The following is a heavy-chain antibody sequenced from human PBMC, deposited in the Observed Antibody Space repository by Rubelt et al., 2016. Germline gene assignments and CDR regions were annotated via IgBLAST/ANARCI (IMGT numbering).Heavy chain of an antibody. CDR1: GFTFGDYA. J-gene: IGHJ4*02. Sequence: EVQLVESGGGLVKPGRSLRLSCTASGFTFGDYAMSWFRQAPGKGLEWVGFIRSHAYGGTTEYAASVKGRFTISRDDSKSIAYLQMNSLKTEDTAVYYCTSSDFWSGYPNSDFDYWGQGTLVTVSS. D-gene: IGHD3-3*01. V-gene: IGHV3-49*05. CDR3: TSSDFWSGYPNSDFDY. CDR2: IRSHAYGGTT.